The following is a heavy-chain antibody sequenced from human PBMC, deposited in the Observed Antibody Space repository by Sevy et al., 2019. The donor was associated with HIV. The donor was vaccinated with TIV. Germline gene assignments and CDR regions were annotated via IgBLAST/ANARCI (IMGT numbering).Heavy chain of an antibody. J-gene: IGHJ4*02. D-gene: IGHD6-19*01. CDR3: ARGGSSGCTYFDY. Sequence: ASVKVSCKASGYTFTSYYMHWVRQAPGQGLEWMGIINPGGGSTSYAQKFQGRVTLTRDTSTSTVYMELSSLRSDDTAEYYCARGGSSGCTYFDYWCQGTLVTVSS. CDR1: GYTFTSYY. V-gene: IGHV1-46*01. CDR2: INPGGGST.